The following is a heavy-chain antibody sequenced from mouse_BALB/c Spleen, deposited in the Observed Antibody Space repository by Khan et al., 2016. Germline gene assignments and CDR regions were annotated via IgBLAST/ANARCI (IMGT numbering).Heavy chain of an antibody. J-gene: IGHJ3*01. CDR3: ASYYDYDGGFAY. V-gene: IGHV2-6-7*01. CDR1: GFSITGFA. Sequence: QVQLKESGPGLVAPSQSLSITCTVSGFSITGFAVNWVRQPPGKGLEGLGVIWGDGSTDYDSALKSRLSISKDDSKSQVFLKMNSLQTDDTDRYYCASYYDYDGGFAYWGQGTLVTVSA. CDR2: IWGDGST. D-gene: IGHD2-4*01.